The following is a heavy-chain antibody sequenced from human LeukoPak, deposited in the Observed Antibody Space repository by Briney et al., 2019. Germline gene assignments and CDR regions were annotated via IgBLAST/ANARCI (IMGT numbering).Heavy chain of an antibody. CDR1: GFTFDDYA. CDR2: ISWNSGSI. V-gene: IGHV3-9*01. Sequence: QPGRSLRLSCAASGFTFDDYAMHWVRQAPGKGLEWVSGISWNSGSIGYADSVKGRFTISRDNAKNSLYLQMNSLRAEDTALYYRAKTATSPYYFDYWGQGTLVTVSS. D-gene: IGHD2-21*02. CDR3: AKTATSPYYFDY. J-gene: IGHJ4*02.